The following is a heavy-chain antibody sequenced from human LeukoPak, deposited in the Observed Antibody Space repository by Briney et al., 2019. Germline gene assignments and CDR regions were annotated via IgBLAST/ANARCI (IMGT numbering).Heavy chain of an antibody. J-gene: IGHJ4*02. CDR1: GFTVSSNY. D-gene: IGHD6-13*01. Sequence: GGSLRLSCAASGFTVSSNYMSWVRQAPGKGLEWVSVIYSGGSTYYADSVKGRFTTSRDNSKNTLYLQMNSLRAEDTAVYYCARGGIWTAAAGTGNGHSDYWGQGTLVTVSS. CDR3: ARGGIWTAAAGTGNGHSDY. CDR2: IYSGGST. V-gene: IGHV3-53*01.